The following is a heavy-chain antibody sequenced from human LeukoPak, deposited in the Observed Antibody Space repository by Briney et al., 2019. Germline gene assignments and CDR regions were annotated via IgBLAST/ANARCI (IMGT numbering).Heavy chain of an antibody. Sequence: SETLSLTCTVSGGSISSSSYYWGWIRQPPGKGLEWIGSIYYSGSTYYNPSLKSRVTKSVDTSKNQFSLKLSSVTAADTAVYYCAPFSIVGADRGDYWGQGTLVTVSS. D-gene: IGHD1-26*01. CDR2: IYYSGST. CDR1: GGSISSSSYY. J-gene: IGHJ4*02. V-gene: IGHV4-39*07. CDR3: APFSIVGADRGDY.